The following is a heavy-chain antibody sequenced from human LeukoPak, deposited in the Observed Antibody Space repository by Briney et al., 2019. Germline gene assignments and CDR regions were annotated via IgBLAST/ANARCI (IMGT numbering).Heavy chain of an antibody. J-gene: IGHJ3*02. CDR2: IKQDGSEK. Sequence: GGSLRLSCAASGFTFSSYWMSWVRQAPGKGLEWVANIKQDGSEKYYVDSVKGRFTIPRDNAKNLLYLQMNSLRAEDTAVYYCARGPYSSSPNDAFDIWGQGTMVTVSS. V-gene: IGHV3-7*01. CDR1: GFTFSSYW. CDR3: ARGPYSSSPNDAFDI. D-gene: IGHD6-6*01.